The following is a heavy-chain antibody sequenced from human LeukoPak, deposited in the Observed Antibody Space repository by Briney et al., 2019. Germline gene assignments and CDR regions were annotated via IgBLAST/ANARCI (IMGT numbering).Heavy chain of an antibody. D-gene: IGHD6-6*01. Sequence: GGSLRLSCAASGFTFSSYDMNWVRQAPGKGLEWVSAISSRVGNTYYADSVKGRFTISRDDSRATVYLQMNSLRAEDTAVYYCAKSIAARDYWGQGTLVTVSS. V-gene: IGHV3-23*01. CDR1: GFTFSSYD. J-gene: IGHJ4*02. CDR3: AKSIAARDY. CDR2: ISSRVGNT.